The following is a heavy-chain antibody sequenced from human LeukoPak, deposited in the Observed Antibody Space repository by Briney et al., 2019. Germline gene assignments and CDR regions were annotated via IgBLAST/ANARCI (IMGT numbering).Heavy chain of an antibody. CDR2: ISGSDGST. CDR1: GFTFSSYA. J-gene: IGHJ5*02. Sequence: GVLRLSCAASGFTFSSYAMSWVRQAPGKGLEWVSAISGSDGSTYYADSVKGRFTISRDNSKNTLYLQMNSLRAEDTAVYYCAKDRYYYGSGINWFDPWGQGTLVTVSS. V-gene: IGHV3-23*01. D-gene: IGHD3-10*01. CDR3: AKDRYYYGSGINWFDP.